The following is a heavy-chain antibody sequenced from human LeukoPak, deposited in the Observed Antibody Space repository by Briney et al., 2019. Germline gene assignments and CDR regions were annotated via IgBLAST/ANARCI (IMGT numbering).Heavy chain of an antibody. Sequence: GGSLRLSCTASEFINSVWMSWVRQAPGKGLEWVANIKPDGSEKYYVDSVKGRFTISRDNAKNSLYLQMNSLRGEDTAVYYCATFTGIGELRAYTFDTWGQGTMVTVSS. V-gene: IGHV3-7*01. CDR1: EFINSVW. D-gene: IGHD1-7*01. CDR3: ATFTGIGELRAYTFDT. CDR2: IKPDGSEK. J-gene: IGHJ3*02.